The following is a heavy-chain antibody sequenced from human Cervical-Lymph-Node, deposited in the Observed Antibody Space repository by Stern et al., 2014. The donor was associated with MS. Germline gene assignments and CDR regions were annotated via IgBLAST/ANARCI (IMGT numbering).Heavy chain of an antibody. J-gene: IGHJ4*02. CDR1: GFTFSDNY. Sequence: EMQLVESGGELVKPGGSLRISCAASGFTFSDNYMDWVRKAPGKGLEWVGRSRNKANSYSTEYAASVRARFTVSRDGSKDSLYLQMDSLKTEDTAVYYFVRGYNSFDSWGQGTLVTVSS. D-gene: IGHD1-1*01. CDR3: VRGYNSFDS. CDR2: SRNKANSYST. V-gene: IGHV3-72*01.